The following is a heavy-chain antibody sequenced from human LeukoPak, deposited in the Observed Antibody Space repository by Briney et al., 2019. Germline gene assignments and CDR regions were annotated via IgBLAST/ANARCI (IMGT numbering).Heavy chain of an antibody. CDR2: INHSGST. Sequence: SETLSLTCTVSGGSISSSSYYWSWIRQPPGKGLEWIGEINHSGSTNYNPSLKSRVTISVDTSKNQFSLKLSSVTAADTAVYYCARGKWYSSSWYLHWGQGTLVTVSS. J-gene: IGHJ4*02. V-gene: IGHV4-39*07. CDR3: ARGKWYSSSWYLH. D-gene: IGHD6-13*01. CDR1: GGSISSSSYY.